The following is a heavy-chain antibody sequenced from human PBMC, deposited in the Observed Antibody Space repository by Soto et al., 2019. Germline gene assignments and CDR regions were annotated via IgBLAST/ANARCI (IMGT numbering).Heavy chain of an antibody. Sequence: GGSLRLSCAAPGFTFSSNWMHWVRQAPGKGLVWVSRINSDGSITSYADSVKGQFTISRDNAKNTLYLQMNSLRAEDTAVYYCARGSSSWYVSFDYWGQGTLVTVSS. J-gene: IGHJ4*02. CDR2: INSDGSIT. D-gene: IGHD6-13*01. CDR3: ARGSSSWYVSFDY. CDR1: GFTFSSNW. V-gene: IGHV3-74*01.